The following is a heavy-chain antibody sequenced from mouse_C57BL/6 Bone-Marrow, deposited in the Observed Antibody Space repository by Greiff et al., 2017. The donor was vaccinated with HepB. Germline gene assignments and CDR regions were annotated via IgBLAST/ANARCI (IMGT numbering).Heavy chain of an antibody. J-gene: IGHJ2*01. D-gene: IGHD1-1*01. Sequence: VQLQQSGAELVRPGASVKLSCTASGFNIKDYYMHWVKQRPEQGLEWIGRSDPEDGDTEYAPKFQGKATMTADTSSNTAYLQLSSLTSEDTAVYYCTRGTVVATDYWGQGTTLTVSS. CDR1: GFNIKDYY. CDR2: SDPEDGDT. V-gene: IGHV14-1*01. CDR3: TRGTVVATDY.